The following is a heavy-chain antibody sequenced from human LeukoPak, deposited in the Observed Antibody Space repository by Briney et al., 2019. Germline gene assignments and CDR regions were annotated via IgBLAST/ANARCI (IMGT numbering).Heavy chain of an antibody. Sequence: GGSLRLSCAASGFTFSSYSMNWVRQAPGKGLEWVSSISSSSSYIYYADSVKGRFTISRDNAKNSLYLQMNSLRAEDTAVYYCARDGDYGDYASPFDYWGQGTLVTVSS. V-gene: IGHV3-21*01. J-gene: IGHJ4*02. CDR2: ISSSSSYI. CDR1: GFTFSSYS. D-gene: IGHD4-17*01. CDR3: ARDGDYGDYASPFDY.